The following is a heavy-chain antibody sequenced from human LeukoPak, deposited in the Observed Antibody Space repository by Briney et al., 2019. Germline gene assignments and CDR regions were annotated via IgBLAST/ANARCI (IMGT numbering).Heavy chain of an antibody. CDR1: GYTFTSYD. J-gene: IGHJ6*03. D-gene: IGHD6-19*01. CDR2: INPNSGNT. V-gene: IGHV1-8*01. Sequence: ASVKVSCKASGYTFTSYDINWVRQATGQGLEWMGWINPNSGNTGYAQKFQGRVTMTRNTSISTAYMELSSLRSEDTAVYYCARGRGDQGLVLSYYYMNVGGKGTTVTIP. CDR3: ARGRGDQGLVLSYYYMNV.